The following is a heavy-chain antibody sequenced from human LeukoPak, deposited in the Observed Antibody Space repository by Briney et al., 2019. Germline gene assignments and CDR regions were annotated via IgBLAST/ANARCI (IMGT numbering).Heavy chain of an antibody. D-gene: IGHD3-22*01. CDR1: GITLSNYG. CDR3: AKRGVVIRVILVGFHKEAYYFDS. CDR2: ISDSGGRT. Sequence: GGSLRLSCAVSGITLSNYGMRWVRQAPGEGLEWVAGISDSGGRTNYADSVKGRLTISRDNPKHTLYLQMNSLRAEDTAVYFCAKRGVVIRVILVGFHKEAYYFDSWGQGALVTVSS. V-gene: IGHV3-23*01. J-gene: IGHJ4*02.